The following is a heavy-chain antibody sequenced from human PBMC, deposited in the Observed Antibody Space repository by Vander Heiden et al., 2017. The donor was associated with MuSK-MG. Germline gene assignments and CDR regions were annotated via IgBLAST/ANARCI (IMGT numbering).Heavy chain of an antibody. V-gene: IGHV3-21*01. CDR1: GFTFSSYS. D-gene: IGHD3-10*01. CDR3: ARDPYYGSGSYYIDFDY. Sequence: EVQLVESGGGLVKPGGSLRLSRAASGFTFSSYSMNWVRQAPGKGLEWVSSISSSSSYIYYADSVKGRFTISRDNAKNSLYLQMNSLRAEDTAVYYCARDPYYGSGSYYIDFDYWGQGTLVTVSS. CDR2: ISSSSSYI. J-gene: IGHJ4*02.